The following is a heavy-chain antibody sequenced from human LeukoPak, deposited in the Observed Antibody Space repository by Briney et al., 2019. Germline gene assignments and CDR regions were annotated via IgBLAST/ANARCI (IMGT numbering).Heavy chain of an antibody. CDR3: ARDGIVVVPAAISTEGDY. J-gene: IGHJ4*02. V-gene: IGHV1-2*02. CDR2: INPNSGGT. CDR1: GYTFTGYY. D-gene: IGHD2-2*02. Sequence: ASVKVSCKASGYTFTGYYMHWVRQAPGQGLEWMGWINPNSGGTNYAQKFQGRVTMTRDTSISTAYMELSRLRSDDTAVYYCARDGIVVVPAAISTEGDYWGQGTLVTVSS.